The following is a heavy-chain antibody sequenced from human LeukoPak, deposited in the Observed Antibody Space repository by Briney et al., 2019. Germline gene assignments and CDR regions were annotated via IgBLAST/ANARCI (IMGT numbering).Heavy chain of an antibody. J-gene: IGHJ3*01. V-gene: IGHV4-34*01. D-gene: IGHD2-21*02. CDR3: ARVQTHLANCGTDCYAFDL. Sequence: PSETLSLTCAVYGGSFSGYFWIWIRQPPGKGREGIGESDHSGTTNYNPSLKSRVSISVDTSRKQTSLKLSSVTAADTAVYYCARVQTHLANCGTDCYAFDLWGQGAMVTVSS. CDR1: GGSFSGYF. CDR2: SDHSGTT.